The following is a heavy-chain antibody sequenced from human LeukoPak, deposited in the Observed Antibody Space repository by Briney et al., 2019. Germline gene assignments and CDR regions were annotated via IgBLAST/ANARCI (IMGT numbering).Heavy chain of an antibody. V-gene: IGHV3-30*03. CDR1: GFTFSNYG. J-gene: IGHJ4*02. CDR3: ARSIAVAGTDDY. Sequence: PGGSLRLSCVASGFTFSNYGIHWVRQAPGKGLEWVAVISYDGSNKYYADSVKGRFTISRDNSKNTLYLQMNSLRAEDTAVYYCARSIAVAGTDDYWGQGTLVTVSS. CDR2: ISYDGSNK. D-gene: IGHD6-19*01.